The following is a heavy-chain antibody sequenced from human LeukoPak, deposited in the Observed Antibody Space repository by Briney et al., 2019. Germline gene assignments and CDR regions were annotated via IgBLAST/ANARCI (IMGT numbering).Heavy chain of an antibody. J-gene: IGHJ6*03. Sequence: SETLSLTCTVSGYSISSDYYWGWIRQSPGKGLEWIGSIYHTGTTYYNPSLKSRVTISIDTSKNQFSLKLSSVTAADTAVYYCASSYAADYYYYYMDVWGKGTTVTVSS. CDR2: IYHTGTT. D-gene: IGHD6-25*01. CDR3: ASSYAADYYYYYMDV. V-gene: IGHV4-38-2*02. CDR1: GYSISSDYY.